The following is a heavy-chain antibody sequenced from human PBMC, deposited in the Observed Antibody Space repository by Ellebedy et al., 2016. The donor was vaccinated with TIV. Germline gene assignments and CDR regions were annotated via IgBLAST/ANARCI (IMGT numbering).Heavy chain of an antibody. CDR2: IYYSGST. D-gene: IGHD3-9*01. CDR1: GGSVSSGSYY. Sequence: SETLSLXCTVSGGSVSSGSYYWSWIRQPPGKGLEWIGYIYYSGSTNYNPSLKSRVTISVDTSKNQFSLKLSSVTAADTAVYYCVRTTYYDILTGYYITYYFDYWGQGTLVTVSS. V-gene: IGHV4-61*01. J-gene: IGHJ4*02. CDR3: VRTTYYDILTGYYITYYFDY.